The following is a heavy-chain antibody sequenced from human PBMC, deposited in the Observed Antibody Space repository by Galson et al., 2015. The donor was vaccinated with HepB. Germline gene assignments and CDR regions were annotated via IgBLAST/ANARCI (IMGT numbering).Heavy chain of an antibody. CDR2: ISAYNGNT. CDR3: ARVGTDDYGDPVAQAGYWYFDL. V-gene: IGHV1-18*01. J-gene: IGHJ2*01. CDR1: GYTFTSYG. Sequence: SVKVSCKASGYTFTSYGISWVRQAPGQGLEWMGWISAYNGNTNYAQKLQGRVTMTTDTSTSTAYMELRSLRSDDTAVYYCARVGTDDYGDPVAQAGYWYFDLWGRGTLVTVSS. D-gene: IGHD4-17*01.